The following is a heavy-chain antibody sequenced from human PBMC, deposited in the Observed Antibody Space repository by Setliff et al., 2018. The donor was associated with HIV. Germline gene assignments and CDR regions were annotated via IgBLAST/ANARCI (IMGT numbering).Heavy chain of an antibody. CDR2: INANKGNT. Sequence: GASVKVSCKASGYSLTKYALHWVRQAPGQRLEWMGWINANKGNTKYSQKFQGRVTITWDTSASAAYMELSSLRSEDTAVYYCARDKTSRYYYTGSAYSDYFDFWGQGTLVTSPQ. V-gene: IGHV1-3*01. D-gene: IGHD3-10*01. CDR1: GYSLTKYA. CDR3: ARDKTSRYYYTGSAYSDYFDF. J-gene: IGHJ4*02.